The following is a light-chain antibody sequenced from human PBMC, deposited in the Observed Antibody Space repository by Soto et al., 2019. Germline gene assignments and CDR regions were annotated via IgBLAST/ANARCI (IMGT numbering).Light chain of an antibody. CDR3: QQSNSCSRT. V-gene: IGKV1-12*01. CDR1: QDIDIS. CDR2: AAS. Sequence: DNPITQNLATPSFPEGDQDTITCRASQDIDISLAWFQQRPGKAPKVLIYAASGLVTGVPSRFSGSGSGTDFTLTIASLQPDDFATYDCQQSNSCSRTFGPGTKVDIK. J-gene: IGKJ1*01.